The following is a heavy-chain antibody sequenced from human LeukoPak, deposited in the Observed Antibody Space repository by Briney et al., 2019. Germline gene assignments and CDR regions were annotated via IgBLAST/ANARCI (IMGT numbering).Heavy chain of an antibody. J-gene: IGHJ4*02. CDR3: ARVNYDFWSGYYARGGFDY. V-gene: IGHV1-69*13. CDR1: GGTFSSYA. Sequence: SSVKLSCKSSGGTFSSYAISWVRQAPGQGLEWMGGIIPIFGTANYAEKLQGRVTITADESKSTAYMELSSLRSEDTAVYYCARVNYDFWSGYYARGGFDYWGQGTLVTVSS. CDR2: IIPIFGTA. D-gene: IGHD3-3*01.